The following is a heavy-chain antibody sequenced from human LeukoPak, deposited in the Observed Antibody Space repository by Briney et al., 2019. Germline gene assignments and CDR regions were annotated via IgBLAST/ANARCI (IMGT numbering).Heavy chain of an antibody. D-gene: IGHD1-26*01. V-gene: IGHV4-34*01. Sequence: SETLSLTCAVYGGSFSGYYWRWIRQPPGKGLEWIGEINHSGSTNYNPSLKSRVTISVDTSKNQFSLKLSSVTAADTAVYYCARGGGVGYYYYYMDVWGKGTTVTISS. CDR3: ARGGGVGYYYYYMDV. CDR2: INHSGST. CDR1: GGSFSGYY. J-gene: IGHJ6*03.